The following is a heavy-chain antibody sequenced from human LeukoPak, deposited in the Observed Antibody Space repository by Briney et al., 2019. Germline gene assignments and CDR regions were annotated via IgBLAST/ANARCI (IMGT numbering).Heavy chain of an antibody. Sequence: SETLSLTCTVSVGSISSYYWSWIRQPPGKGLEWIGYIYYSGSTNYNPSLKSRVTISVDTSKNQFSLKLSSVTAADTAVYYCASRDGYNGSFDYWGQGTLVTVSS. CDR2: IYYSGST. CDR1: VGSISSYY. CDR3: ASRDGYNGSFDY. V-gene: IGHV4-59*01. J-gene: IGHJ4*02. D-gene: IGHD5-24*01.